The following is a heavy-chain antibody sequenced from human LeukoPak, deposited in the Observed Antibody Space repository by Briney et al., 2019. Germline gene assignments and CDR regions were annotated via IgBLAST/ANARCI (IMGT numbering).Heavy chain of an antibody. J-gene: IGHJ6*02. CDR2: IYYSGST. Sequence: SETLSLTCTVSGGSISSYYGSWIRQPPGKGLEWIGYIYYSGSTNYNPSLKSRVTISVDTSKNQFSLKLSSVTAADTAVYYCARGEIVVVTAIRYYYYGMDVWGQGTTVTVSS. CDR3: ARGEIVVVTAIRYYYYGMDV. D-gene: IGHD2-21*02. CDR1: GGSISSYY. V-gene: IGHV4-59*08.